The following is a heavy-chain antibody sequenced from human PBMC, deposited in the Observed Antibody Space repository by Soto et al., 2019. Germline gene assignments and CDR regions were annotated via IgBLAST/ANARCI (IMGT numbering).Heavy chain of an antibody. CDR3: AKDLGVYYDILTGYYFGDAFDI. CDR1: GFTFSSYA. Sequence: GSLRLSCAASGFTFSSYAMSWFRQAPGKGLEWVSAISGSGGSTYYADSVKGRFTISRDNSKNTLYLQMNSLRAEDTAVYYCAKDLGVYYDILTGYYFGDAFDIWGQGTMVTV. J-gene: IGHJ3*02. D-gene: IGHD3-9*01. CDR2: ISGSGGST. V-gene: IGHV3-23*01.